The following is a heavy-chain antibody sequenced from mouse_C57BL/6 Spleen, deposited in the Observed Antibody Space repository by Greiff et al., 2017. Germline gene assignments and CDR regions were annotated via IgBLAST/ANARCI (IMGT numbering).Heavy chain of an antibody. D-gene: IGHD2-1*01. J-gene: IGHJ2*01. Sequence: QVQLQQSGAELARPGASVKLSCKASGYTFTSYGISWVKQRTGQGLEWIGEIYPRSGNTYYNEKFKGKDTLTAEKSSSTAYMELRSLTSEDSAVYFCARGGNSSVFDYWGQGTTLTVSS. CDR3: ARGGNSSVFDY. CDR1: GYTFTSYG. V-gene: IGHV1-81*01. CDR2: IYPRSGNT.